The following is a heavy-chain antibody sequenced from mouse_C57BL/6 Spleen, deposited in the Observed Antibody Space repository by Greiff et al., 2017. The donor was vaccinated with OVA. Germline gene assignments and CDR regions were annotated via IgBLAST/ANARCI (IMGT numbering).Heavy chain of an antibody. CDR1: GYAFSSYW. Sequence: VQLQQSGAELVKPGASVKISCKASGYAFSSYWMNWVKQRPGKGLEWIGQIYPGDGDTNYNGKFKGKATLTADKSSSTAYMQLSSLTSEDSAVYFCARAGIYYYGSSSWYFDVWGTGTTVTVSS. CDR3: ARAGIYYYGSSSWYFDV. D-gene: IGHD1-1*01. V-gene: IGHV1-80*01. J-gene: IGHJ1*03. CDR2: IYPGDGDT.